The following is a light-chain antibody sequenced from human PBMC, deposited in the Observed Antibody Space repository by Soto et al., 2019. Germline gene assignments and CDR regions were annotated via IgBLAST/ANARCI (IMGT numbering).Light chain of an antibody. V-gene: IGKV3-15*01. CDR1: QSVSSN. J-gene: IGKJ1*01. Sequence: EIVITQAPATLSVSRGERATLSCRASQSVSSNLAWYQQKPGQAPRLLIYGASTRATGIPARFSGSGSGTKFTLTISSLQSEDFAVYYCQQYNNWPRTLGQGTKVDIK. CDR3: QQYNNWPRT. CDR2: GAS.